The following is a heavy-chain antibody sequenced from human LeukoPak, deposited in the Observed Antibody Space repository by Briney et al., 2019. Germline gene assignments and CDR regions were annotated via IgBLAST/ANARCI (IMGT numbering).Heavy chain of an antibody. D-gene: IGHD3/OR15-3a*01. CDR3: ARDLDGRFDY. CDR1: GGSISSYY. V-gene: IGHV4-59*01. CDR2: IYYSGST. Sequence: SETLSLTCTVSGGSISSYYWSWIRQPPGKGLEWIGYIYYSGSTNYNPSLKSRVTISVDTSKNQFSLKLSSVTAADTAVYYCARDLDGRFDYWGQGTLVAVSS. J-gene: IGHJ4*02.